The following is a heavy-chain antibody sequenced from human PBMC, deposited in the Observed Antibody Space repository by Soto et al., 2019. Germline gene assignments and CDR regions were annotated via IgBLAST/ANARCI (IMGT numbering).Heavy chain of an antibody. CDR3: AGRLTTAASLDY. Sequence: VQLVKSGGGLIQPGGSLRLSCAASGLSVSNNHMTWVRQAPGKGLEWVSLIHGGGSAYYADSVKGRFTISRDNSKNTLYLQMDSLRAEDTAIYYCAGRLTTAASLDYWGQGTLVTVSS. D-gene: IGHD1-1*01. V-gene: IGHV3-53*01. J-gene: IGHJ4*02. CDR1: GLSVSNNH. CDR2: IHGGGSA.